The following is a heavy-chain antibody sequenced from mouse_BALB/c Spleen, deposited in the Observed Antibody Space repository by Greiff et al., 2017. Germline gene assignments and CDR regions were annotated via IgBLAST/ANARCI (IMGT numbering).Heavy chain of an antibody. CDR1: GYTFTSYW. CDR2: IDPSDSYT. D-gene: IGHD3-1*01. CDR3: ARGARASWFAY. J-gene: IGHJ3*01. V-gene: IGHV1-69*02. Sequence: QVQLQQPGAELVKPGASVKLSCKASGYTFTSYWMHWVKQRPGQGLEWIGEIDPSDSYTNYNQKFKGKATLTVDKSSSTAYMQLSSLTSEDSAVYYCARGARASWFAYWGQGTLVTVSA.